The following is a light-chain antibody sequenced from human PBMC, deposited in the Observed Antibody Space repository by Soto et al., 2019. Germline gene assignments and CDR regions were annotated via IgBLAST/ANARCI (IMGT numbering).Light chain of an antibody. J-gene: IGKJ1*01. CDR3: QQYNNWPPWT. CDR2: GAS. V-gene: IGKV3-15*01. CDR1: QSVSNN. Sequence: EIVMTQSPATLSVSPGERATLSGRASQSVSNNLAWYQQKAGQAPRLLIYGASTRATGIPARFSGSGSGTEFTLTISSLQSEDFAVYYCQQYNNWPPWTFGHGTKVEIK.